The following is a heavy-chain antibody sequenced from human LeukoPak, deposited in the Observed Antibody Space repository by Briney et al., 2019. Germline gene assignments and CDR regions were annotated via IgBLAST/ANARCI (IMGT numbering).Heavy chain of an antibody. J-gene: IGHJ6*02. CDR3: ARGDAPGGIYYYAMDV. V-gene: IGHV6-1*01. Sequence: SQTLSLTCAISGDSVSSNSAAWNWVRQSPSRGLEWLGRTYYRSRWYNDYAISVKSRMKINTDTSKNQFSLQLNSVTPEDTAVYYCARGDAPGGIYYYAMDVWGQGTPVTVSS. CDR1: GDSVSSNSAA. CDR2: TYYRSRWYN. D-gene: IGHD1-14*01.